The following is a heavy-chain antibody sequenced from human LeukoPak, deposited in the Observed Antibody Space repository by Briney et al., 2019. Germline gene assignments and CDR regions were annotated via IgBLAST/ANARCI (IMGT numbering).Heavy chain of an antibody. CDR3: AREDNVDY. V-gene: IGHV3-21*01. D-gene: IGHD1-14*01. J-gene: IGHJ4*02. Sequence: MSGGCLRLSCAASGLTFSSYSMNWVRQAPGKGLEWVSSISSSSSYIYYADSVKGRFTISRDNAKNSLYLQMHSLRAEDPAVYYCAREDNVDYWGQGTLVTVSS. CDR1: GLTFSSYS. CDR2: ISSSSSYI.